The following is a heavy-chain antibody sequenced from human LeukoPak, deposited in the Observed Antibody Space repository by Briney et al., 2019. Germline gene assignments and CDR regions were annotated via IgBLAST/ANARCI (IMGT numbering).Heavy chain of an antibody. Sequence: SVKLSCKASGGTVSSYAISWVGQAPGQGLEWMGGIIPIFGTANYARKFQGRVTITTDESTSTAYMELSSLRSEGTVVYYGARVDYIPYNWFDPWGQGTLVTVSS. D-gene: IGHD2-21*01. CDR3: ARVDYIPYNWFDP. V-gene: IGHV1-69*05. CDR1: GGTVSSYA. CDR2: IIPIFGTA. J-gene: IGHJ5*02.